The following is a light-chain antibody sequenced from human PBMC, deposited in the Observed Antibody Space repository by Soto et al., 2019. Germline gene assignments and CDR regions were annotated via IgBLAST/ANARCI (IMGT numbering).Light chain of an antibody. J-gene: IGKJ1*01. Sequence: DIVMTQSPDSLAVSLGERATINCKSSQSVLYSSNNKNYLAWYQQKPGQPPKLLIYWASTRESVVPDRFSGSGSGTDFTLTISILQAEDVAVYYCQQYFRPWTFGQGTKVEIQ. CDR1: QSVLYSSNNKNY. CDR3: QQYFRPWT. V-gene: IGKV4-1*01. CDR2: WAS.